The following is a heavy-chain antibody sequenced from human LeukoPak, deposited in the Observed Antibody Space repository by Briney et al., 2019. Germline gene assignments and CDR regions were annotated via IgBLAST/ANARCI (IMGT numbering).Heavy chain of an antibody. CDR2: ISNSGGKT. J-gene: IGHJ3*02. D-gene: IGHD3-9*01. CDR1: GFTFSSYA. V-gene: IGHV3-23*01. Sequence: GGSLRLSCAASGFTFSSYATSWVRQAPGKGLEWVSAISNSGGKTYYADSVKGRFTISRDNSKNTLYLQMNSLRAEDTAVYYCAKRLGSNDNAFDIWGQGTMVTVSS. CDR3: AKRLGSNDNAFDI.